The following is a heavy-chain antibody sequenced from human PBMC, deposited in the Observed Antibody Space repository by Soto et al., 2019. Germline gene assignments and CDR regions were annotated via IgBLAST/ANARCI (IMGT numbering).Heavy chain of an antibody. CDR2: ISYTGST. CDR1: GDSIRSYY. V-gene: IGHV4-59*01. CDR3: AREGVVAPYYYYGMDV. J-gene: IGHJ6*02. Sequence: LSLTCTVSGDSIRSYYWSWIRQPPRKGLEWIGYISYTGSTHYNPSLKSRVTISADTSKNQFSLKLSSVTTADTALYYCAREGVVAPYYYYGMDVWGQGSTVTVSS. D-gene: IGHD2-15*01.